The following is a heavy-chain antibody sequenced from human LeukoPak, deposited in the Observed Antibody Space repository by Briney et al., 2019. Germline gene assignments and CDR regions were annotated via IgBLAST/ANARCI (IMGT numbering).Heavy chain of an antibody. Sequence: GGSLRLSCAASGFTFSDYYMSWIRQAPGKGLEWVSYISSSSSYTNYADSVKGRFTISRDNAKNSLYLQMNSLRAEDTAVYYYARGTYCGGDCPSPTNWYFDLWGRGTLVTVSS. V-gene: IGHV3-11*06. D-gene: IGHD2-21*02. CDR2: ISSSSSYT. CDR3: ARGTYCGGDCPSPTNWYFDL. J-gene: IGHJ2*01. CDR1: GFTFSDYY.